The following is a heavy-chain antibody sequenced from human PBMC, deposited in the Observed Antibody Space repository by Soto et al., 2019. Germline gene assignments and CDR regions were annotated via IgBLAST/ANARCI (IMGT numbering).Heavy chain of an antibody. V-gene: IGHV4-39*01. CDR3: ARNYYGSDNWFDP. CDR1: GGSISSSSYY. Sequence: SETLSLTCTVSGGSISSSSYYWGWIRQPPGKGLEWIGSIYYSGSTYYNPSLKSRVTISVDTSKNQFSLKLSSVTAADTAVYYCARNYYGSDNWFDPWGQGTLVTVSS. CDR2: IYYSGST. J-gene: IGHJ5*02. D-gene: IGHD3-10*01.